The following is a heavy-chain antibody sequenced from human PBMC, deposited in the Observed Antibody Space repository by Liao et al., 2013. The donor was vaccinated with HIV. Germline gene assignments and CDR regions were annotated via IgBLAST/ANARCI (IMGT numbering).Heavy chain of an antibody. CDR3: AARITISGVAIPHALDV. V-gene: IGHV4-59*01. J-gene: IGHJ3*01. CDR1: GGSISSYY. CDR2: IFYSGSS. Sequence: QVQLQESGPGLVKPSETLSLTCSVSGGSISSYYWSWIRQPPGKGLEWIGYIFYSGSSNYNPSLKSRVTISLDTSKNQFSLKLSSVTAADTAVYYCAARITISGVAIPHALDVWGQGTMVAVSS. D-gene: IGHD3-3*01.